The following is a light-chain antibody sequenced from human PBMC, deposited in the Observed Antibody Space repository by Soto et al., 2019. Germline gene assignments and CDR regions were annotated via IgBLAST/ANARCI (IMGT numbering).Light chain of an antibody. V-gene: IGLV2-14*01. CDR2: EVS. Sequence: QSALTQPASVSGSPGQTITISCTGTSSDVGGYNYLSWYQQHPGKAPKVMSYEVSNRPSGVSNRFSGSKSGNTASLPISGLQAEDEADYFCSSYTTSGTPVFGGGTKVTVL. J-gene: IGLJ3*02. CDR3: SSYTTSGTPV. CDR1: SSDVGGYNY.